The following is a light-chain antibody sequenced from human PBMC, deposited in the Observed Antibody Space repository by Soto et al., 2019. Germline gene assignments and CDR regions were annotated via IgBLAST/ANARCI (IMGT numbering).Light chain of an antibody. Sequence: NFMLTQPHSVSESPGKTVTISCTRSSGSIASHYVQWYQQRPGSSPTTVIYEDNQRPSGVPDRFSGSIDSSSNSASLTISGLKTEDEADYYCQSSDSNNRIFGGGTKLTVL. CDR2: EDN. V-gene: IGLV6-57*01. CDR1: SGSIASHY. CDR3: QSSDSNNRI. J-gene: IGLJ2*01.